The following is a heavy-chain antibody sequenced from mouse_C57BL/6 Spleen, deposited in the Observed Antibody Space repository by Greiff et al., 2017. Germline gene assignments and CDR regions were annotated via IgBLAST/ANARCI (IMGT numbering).Heavy chain of an antibody. CDR1: GFSLSTFGMG. V-gene: IGHV8-8*01. Sequence: QVTLKVCGPGILQPSQTLSLTCSFSGFSLSTFGMGVGWIRHPSGKGLEWLAHIWWADDKYYNPALKSRLTISKDTSKNQVFLKIANVETADTATYYCARRENYGSSYYAMDYWGQGTSVTVSS. CDR3: ARRENYGSSYYAMDY. J-gene: IGHJ4*01. CDR2: IWWADDK. D-gene: IGHD1-1*01.